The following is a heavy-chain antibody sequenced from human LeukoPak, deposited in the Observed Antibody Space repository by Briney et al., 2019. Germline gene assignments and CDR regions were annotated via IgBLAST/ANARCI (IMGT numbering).Heavy chain of an antibody. J-gene: IGHJ4*02. CDR3: AASKGRDSSGYYFPFDY. V-gene: IGHV1-58*02. D-gene: IGHD3-22*01. Sequence: GASVKVSCKASGFTFTSSAMQWVRQARGQRLEWIGGIVVGSGNTNYAQKFQGRVTTTRDMSTSTAYMELSSLRSEDTAVYYCAASKGRDSSGYYFPFDYRGQGTLVTVSS. CDR1: GFTFTSSA. CDR2: IVVGSGNT.